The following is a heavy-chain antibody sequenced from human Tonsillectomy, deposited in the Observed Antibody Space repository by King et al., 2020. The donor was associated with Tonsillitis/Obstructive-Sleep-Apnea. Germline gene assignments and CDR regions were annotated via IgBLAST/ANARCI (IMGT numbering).Heavy chain of an antibody. CDR2: IIPILGIA. D-gene: IGHD2-2*02. J-gene: IGHJ6*03. Sequence: QLVQSGAEVKKPGSSVKVSCKASGGSFSSYAISWVRQAPGQGLEWMGRIIPILGIANYAQKFQGRVTITADKSTSTAYMELSSLRSEDTAVYYCVGKAAGYCSSTSCYNYYYYMDVWGKGTTVTVSS. V-gene: IGHV1-69*04. CDR1: GGSFSSYA. CDR3: VGKAAGYCSSTSCYNYYYYMDV.